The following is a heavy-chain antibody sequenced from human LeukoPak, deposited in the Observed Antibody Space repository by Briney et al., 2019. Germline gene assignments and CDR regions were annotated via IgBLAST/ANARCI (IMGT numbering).Heavy chain of an antibody. J-gene: IGHJ6*03. V-gene: IGHV1-2*02. Sequence: GASVKVSCKASGFTFTGYYIRWVRQAPGQGLEWMGWINPNNGDTNYAQKFQGRVTMTRDTSISTAYMEMSRLRSDDTAVYYCARDYYGSGSYQGYYYMDVWGKGTTVTISS. CDR3: ARDYYGSGSYQGYYYMDV. D-gene: IGHD3-10*01. CDR1: GFTFTGYY. CDR2: INPNNGDT.